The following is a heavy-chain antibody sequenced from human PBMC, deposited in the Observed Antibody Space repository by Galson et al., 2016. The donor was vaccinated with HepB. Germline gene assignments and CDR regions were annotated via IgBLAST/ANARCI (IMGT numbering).Heavy chain of an antibody. CDR1: GFSLSTSGVG. CDR2: IYWDDDK. Sequence: PALVKPTQTLTLTCTFSGFSLSTSGVGVGWIRQPPGKALEWLGIIYWDDDKRYSPSLKNRLTFTKDTSKSQVVLTMPNMEPVDTATYYCAHSLDVYAFDIWGQGTMVTVSS. V-gene: IGHV2-5*02. D-gene: IGHD2-8*01. J-gene: IGHJ3*02. CDR3: AHSLDVYAFDI.